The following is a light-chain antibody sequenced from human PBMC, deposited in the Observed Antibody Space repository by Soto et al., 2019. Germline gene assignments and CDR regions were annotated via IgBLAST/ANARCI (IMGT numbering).Light chain of an antibody. J-gene: IGKJ5*01. CDR1: QSVSSSY. V-gene: IGKV3-20*01. CDR3: QT. Sequence: EIVLTQSPGTLSLSPGERATLSCRASQSVSSSYLAWYQQKPGQAPRLLIYGASSRATGIPDRFSGSGSGTDFTLTISRLEPEDFAVYYCQTFGQGTRLEMK. CDR2: GAS.